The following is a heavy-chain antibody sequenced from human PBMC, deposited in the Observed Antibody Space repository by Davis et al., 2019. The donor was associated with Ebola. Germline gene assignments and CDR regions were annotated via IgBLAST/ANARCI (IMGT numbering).Heavy chain of an antibody. V-gene: IGHV1-18*04. J-gene: IGHJ5*02. CDR2: INPNSGGT. Sequence: ASAQVSCNASGYTSTSYGISWVRQAPGQGLEWMGWINPNSGGTNYAQKLQGRVTMTTDTSTSTAYVELRSLRSDDTAVYYCAREQPGSSSFNWFDPWGQGTLITVSS. CDR1: GYTSTSYG. CDR3: AREQPGSSSFNWFDP. D-gene: IGHD6-13*01.